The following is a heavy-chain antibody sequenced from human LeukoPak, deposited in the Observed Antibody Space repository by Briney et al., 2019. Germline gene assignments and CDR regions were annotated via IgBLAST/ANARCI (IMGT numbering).Heavy chain of an antibody. V-gene: IGHV3-64D*09. CDR2: ISASGGST. D-gene: IGHD4/OR15-4a*01. J-gene: IGHJ4*02. CDR1: GFTFSNYA. Sequence: GGSLRLSCSASGFTFSNYAMHWVRQAPGKGLEYVSTISASGGSTYYADSVKGRFTISRDQSKNTLYLQLSSLRLEDTAVYYCVRRSLAGYNDYPLWGQGTLVTVSS. CDR3: VRRSLAGYNDYPL.